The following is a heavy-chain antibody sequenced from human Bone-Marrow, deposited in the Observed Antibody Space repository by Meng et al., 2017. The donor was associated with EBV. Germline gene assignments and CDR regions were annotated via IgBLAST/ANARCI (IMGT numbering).Heavy chain of an antibody. V-gene: IGHV4-39*07. J-gene: IGHJ4*02. CDR2: FYSSGST. D-gene: IGHD4-17*01. Sequence: QLQLQESGPGLVKPSETLSLTCTVSGGSISSSSYYWGWIRQPPGKGLEWIGSFYSSGSTYYNPSLKSRVTISVDTSKNQFSLRVSSVTAADTAVYYCARGDTVTTDYWGQGSLVTVSS. CDR1: GGSISSSSYY. CDR3: ARGDTVTTDY.